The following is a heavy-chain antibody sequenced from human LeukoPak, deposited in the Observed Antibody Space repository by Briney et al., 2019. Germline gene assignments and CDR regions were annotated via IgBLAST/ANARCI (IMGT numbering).Heavy chain of an antibody. Sequence: GGSLRLSCAASGFTFDDYAMHWVRQAPGMGLEWVTLISGDSDYTYYADSVKGRFTISRDNSKNSLYLQMNTLRTEDNALYYCAKGHGSRTGDFEYWGQGTLVTVSS. J-gene: IGHJ4*02. D-gene: IGHD3-10*01. V-gene: IGHV3-43*02. CDR3: AKGHGSRTGDFEY. CDR1: GFTFDDYA. CDR2: ISGDSDYT.